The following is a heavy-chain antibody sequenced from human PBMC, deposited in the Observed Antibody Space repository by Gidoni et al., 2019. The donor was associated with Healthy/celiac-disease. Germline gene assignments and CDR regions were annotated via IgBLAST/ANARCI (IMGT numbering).Heavy chain of an antibody. D-gene: IGHD3-10*01. CDR1: GYTFTGYY. CDR2: INPNSDGT. Sequence: QVQLVQSGAEVKKPGASVKVSCKASGYTFTGYYMHWVRQAPGQGLEWMGWINPNSDGTNYAHKFQGRVTMTRDTSISTAYMGLSRLRSDDTAVYYCAREIGDQAFDYWGQGTLVTVSS. CDR3: AREIGDQAFDY. J-gene: IGHJ4*02. V-gene: IGHV1-2*07.